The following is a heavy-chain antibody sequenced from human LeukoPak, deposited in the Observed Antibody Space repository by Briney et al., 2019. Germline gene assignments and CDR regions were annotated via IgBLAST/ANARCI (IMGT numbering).Heavy chain of an antibody. CDR1: GGSVSSDNYY. Sequence: PSETLSLTCTVSGGSVSSDNYYWTWIRQPPGKGLEWIGYVYYTGTTNYNPSLKSRVTISVDTSKNRFSLKLSSVTAADTAVYYCARDRRYYHDTGGQSDYWGQGTLVTVSS. CDR2: VYYTGTT. CDR3: ARDRRYYHDTGGQSDY. J-gene: IGHJ4*02. D-gene: IGHD3-22*01. V-gene: IGHV4-61*01.